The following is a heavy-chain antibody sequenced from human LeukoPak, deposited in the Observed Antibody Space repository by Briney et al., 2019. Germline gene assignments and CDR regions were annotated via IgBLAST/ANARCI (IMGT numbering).Heavy chain of an antibody. CDR3: ATNPRYCSSTSCYFP. D-gene: IGHD2-2*01. CDR2: VDPEDGET. J-gene: IGHJ5*02. V-gene: IGHV1-69-2*01. CDR1: GYTFTDYY. Sequence: ATVKISCKVSGYTFTDYYMHRVQQAPGKGLEWMGLVDPEDGETIYAEKFQGRVTITADTSTDTAYMELSSLRSEDTAVYYCATNPRYCSSTSCYFPWGQGTLVTVSS.